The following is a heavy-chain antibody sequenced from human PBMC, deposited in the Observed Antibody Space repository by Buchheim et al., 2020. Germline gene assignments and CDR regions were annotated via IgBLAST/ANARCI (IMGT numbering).Heavy chain of an antibody. CDR2: IYYSGST. D-gene: IGHD2-15*01. J-gene: IGHJ2*01. CDR3: ARVPRDIVVVVAATPGWYFDL. CDR1: GGSISSGGYY. Sequence: QVQLQESGPGLVKPSQTLSLTCTVSGGSISSGGYYWSWIRQHPGKGLEWLGYIYYSGSTYYNPSLKSRVTISVDTSKNPFSLKLSSVTAADTAVYYCARVPRDIVVVVAATPGWYFDLWGRGTL. V-gene: IGHV4-31*03.